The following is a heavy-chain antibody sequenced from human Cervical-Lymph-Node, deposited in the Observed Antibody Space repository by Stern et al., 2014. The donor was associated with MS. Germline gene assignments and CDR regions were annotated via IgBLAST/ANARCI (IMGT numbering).Heavy chain of an antibody. V-gene: IGHV3-21*01. CDR3: ARGVAAAGTLFIL. J-gene: IGHJ4*02. Sequence: EVQLVESGGGLVKPGGSLRLSCAASGFTFSSYSMNWVRQAPGKGLEWVSSISSSSSYIYYADSVKGRFTISRDNAKNSLYLQMNSLRAEDTAVYYCARGVAAAGTLFILWGQGTLVTVSS. D-gene: IGHD6-13*01. CDR1: GFTFSSYS. CDR2: ISSSSSYI.